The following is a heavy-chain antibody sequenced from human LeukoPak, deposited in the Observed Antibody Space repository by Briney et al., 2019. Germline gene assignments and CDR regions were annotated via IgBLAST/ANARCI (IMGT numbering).Heavy chain of an antibody. J-gene: IGHJ4*02. CDR1: GFTFSKYW. Sequence: PGGSLRLSCAASGFTFSKYWMHWVRQAPGKGLVWVSRINSDGSSTDYADSVKGRFTISRDNAKNTLYLQMNSLRVEDTAVCYCARVATTTLFDYWGQGTLVTVSS. V-gene: IGHV3-74*01. D-gene: IGHD5-12*01. CDR2: INSDGSST. CDR3: ARVATTTLFDY.